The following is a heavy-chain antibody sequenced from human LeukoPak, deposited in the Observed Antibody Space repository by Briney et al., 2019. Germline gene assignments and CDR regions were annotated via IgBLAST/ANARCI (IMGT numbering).Heavy chain of an antibody. CDR3: ARDLKRRGYSYGYSDY. V-gene: IGHV1-2*02. D-gene: IGHD5-18*01. J-gene: IGHJ4*02. CDR1: GYTFTCYY. Sequence: ASVTVSCNASGYTFTCYYIHLVRHAPGPGLELMGLINPNSDGTNYSQKFSGRVTFTRDRSISTTYLELQMMRSDDTAVYYCARDLKRRGYSYGYSDYWGQGTLVTVSS. CDR2: INPNSDGT.